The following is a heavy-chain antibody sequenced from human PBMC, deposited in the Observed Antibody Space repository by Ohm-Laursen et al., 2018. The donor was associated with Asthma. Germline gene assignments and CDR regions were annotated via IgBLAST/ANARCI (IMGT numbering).Heavy chain of an antibody. V-gene: IGHV3-48*01. CDR3: ARDGGGQRYSSGWLSY. D-gene: IGHD6-19*01. CDR1: GFTVGSDY. Sequence: SLRLSCAASGFTVGSDYMTWVRQAPGKGLEWVSYISSSSSTIYYADSVKGRFTISRDNAKNSLYLQMNSLRAEDTAVYYCARDGGGQRYSSGWLSYWGQGTLVTVSS. CDR2: ISSSSSTI. J-gene: IGHJ4*02.